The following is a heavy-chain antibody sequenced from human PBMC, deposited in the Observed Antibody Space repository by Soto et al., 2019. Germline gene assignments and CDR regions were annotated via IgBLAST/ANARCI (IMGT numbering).Heavy chain of an antibody. Sequence: TGGSLRLSCAASGFTFSSYAMHWVRQAPGKGLEWVAVISYDGSNKYYADSVKGRFTISRDNSKNTLYLQMNSLRAEDTAVYYCARAPDGYNYFDYWGQGTLVTVSS. CDR3: ARAPDGYNYFDY. V-gene: IGHV3-30-3*01. CDR2: ISYDGSNK. D-gene: IGHD5-12*01. J-gene: IGHJ4*02. CDR1: GFTFSSYA.